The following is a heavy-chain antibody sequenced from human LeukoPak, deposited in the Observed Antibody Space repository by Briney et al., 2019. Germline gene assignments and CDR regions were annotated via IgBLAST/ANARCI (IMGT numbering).Heavy chain of an antibody. CDR3: ATGPPGFRVGDY. Sequence: GGSLRLSCAASEFTFNDYWMHWVRQAPGKGLVWVSHINNDGSITNYADSVKGRFTVSRDNAKSTVFLQMNSLRVEDTAVYYCATGPPGFRVGDYWGQGTLVTVSS. CDR1: EFTFNDYW. D-gene: IGHD1-1*01. J-gene: IGHJ4*02. CDR2: INNDGSIT. V-gene: IGHV3-74*01.